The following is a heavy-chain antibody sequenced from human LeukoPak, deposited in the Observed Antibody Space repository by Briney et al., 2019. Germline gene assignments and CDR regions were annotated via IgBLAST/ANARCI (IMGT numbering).Heavy chain of an antibody. Sequence: GASVKVSCKASGYTFTSYAMHWVRQAPGQRLEWMGWINAGNGNTKYSQEFQGRVTITRDTSASAVYMELSSLRSDDTAVYYCARDRALYDSSGYLGYWGQGTLVTVSS. CDR2: INAGNGNT. V-gene: IGHV1-3*01. CDR1: GYTFTSYA. D-gene: IGHD3-22*01. CDR3: ARDRALYDSSGYLGY. J-gene: IGHJ4*02.